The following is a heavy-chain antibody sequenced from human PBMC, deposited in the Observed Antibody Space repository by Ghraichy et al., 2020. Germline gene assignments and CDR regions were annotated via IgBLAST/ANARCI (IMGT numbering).Heavy chain of an antibody. CDR1: GFTFSSYA. V-gene: IGHV3-23*01. D-gene: IGHD6-13*01. CDR3: AKDRGHPLRGVYWFDP. Sequence: GGSLRLSCAASGFTFSSYAMSWVRQAPGKGLEWVSAISGSGGSTYYADSVKGRFTISRDNSKNTLYLQMNSLRAEDTAVYYCAKDRGHPLRGVYWFDPWGQGTLVTVSS. CDR2: ISGSGGST. J-gene: IGHJ5*02.